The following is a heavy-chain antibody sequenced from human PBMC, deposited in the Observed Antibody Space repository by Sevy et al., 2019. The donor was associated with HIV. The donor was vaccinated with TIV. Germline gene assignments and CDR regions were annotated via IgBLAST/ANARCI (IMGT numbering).Heavy chain of an antibody. Sequence: GVSLRLSCAASGFTFSSYAMSWVRQAPGKGLEWVSAISGSGGSTYYADSVKGRFTISRDNSKNTLYLQMNSLRAEDTAVYYCAKEVGATTYYYYYYGMDVWGQGTTVTVSS. CDR1: GFTFSSYA. V-gene: IGHV3-23*01. J-gene: IGHJ6*02. D-gene: IGHD1-26*01. CDR3: AKEVGATTYYYYYYGMDV. CDR2: ISGSGGST.